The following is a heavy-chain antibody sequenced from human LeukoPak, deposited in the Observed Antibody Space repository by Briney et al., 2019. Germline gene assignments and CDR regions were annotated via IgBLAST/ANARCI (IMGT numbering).Heavy chain of an antibody. CDR1: GGSFNGYY. CDR3: ALNDCSGGSCHDY. CDR2: INHSGST. Sequence: SETLSLTCAVYGGSFNGYYWSWIRQPPGKGLEWIGEINHSGSTNYNPSLKSRVTISADTSKNQFSLKLSSVTAADTAVYYCALNDCSGGSCHDYWGQGTLVTVSS. D-gene: IGHD2-15*01. V-gene: IGHV4-34*01. J-gene: IGHJ4*02.